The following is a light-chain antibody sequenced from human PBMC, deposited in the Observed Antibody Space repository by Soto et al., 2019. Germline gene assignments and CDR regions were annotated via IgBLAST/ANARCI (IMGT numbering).Light chain of an antibody. CDR1: QSIGTY. Sequence: DIQMTQSPSSLSASVGDRVTITCRASQSIGTYLNWYQQKPGTAPKVVIHGASSLQSGVPSRFSGGGSVTEFNLTIISLQPEDFATYYCQQSYTDPFLTFGGGTRVEIK. V-gene: IGKV1-39*01. CDR3: QQSYTDPFLT. CDR2: GAS. J-gene: IGKJ4*01.